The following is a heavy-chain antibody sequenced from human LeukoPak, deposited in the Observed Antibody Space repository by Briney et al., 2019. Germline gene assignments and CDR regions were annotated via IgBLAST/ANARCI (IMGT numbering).Heavy chain of an antibody. D-gene: IGHD3-10*01. CDR1: GFPLSSYS. CDR2: ISSSGSAI. J-gene: IGHJ4*02. CDR3: VRVKVSYFDY. V-gene: IGHV3-48*01. Sequence: GGSLPLSCAASGFPLSSYSINWVRQAPGKGLEWVSYISSSGSAIYYVDSVKGRFTVSRDNAKNSLFLQMNSPRAEDTAVYYCVRVKVSYFDYWGQGALVTVSS.